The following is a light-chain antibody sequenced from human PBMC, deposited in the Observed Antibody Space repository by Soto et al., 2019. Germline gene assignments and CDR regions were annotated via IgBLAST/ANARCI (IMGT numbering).Light chain of an antibody. Sequence: DLQMTQSPSSLSASVGDRVTITCQASQDISNYLNWYQQNPGKAPKLLIYDASNLETGVPSRFSGSGSGTDVTFAISSLQPGDIATYYCQQYDNLPLTFGGGTKVEIK. CDR2: DAS. CDR3: QQYDNLPLT. J-gene: IGKJ4*01. V-gene: IGKV1-33*01. CDR1: QDISNY.